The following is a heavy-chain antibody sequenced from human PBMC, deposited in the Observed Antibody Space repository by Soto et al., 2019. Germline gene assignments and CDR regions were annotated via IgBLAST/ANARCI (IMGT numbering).Heavy chain of an antibody. D-gene: IGHD5-12*01. CDR3: ARTSWGVATIFNY. J-gene: IGHJ4*02. V-gene: IGHV4-30-4*01. CDR1: GGSISSGDYY. Sequence: SETLSLTCTVSGGSISSGDYYWSWIRQPPGKGLEWIGYIYYSGSTYYNPSLKSQVTISVDTSKNQFSLKLSSVTAADTAVYYCARTSWGVATIFNYWGQGTLVTVSS. CDR2: IYYSGST.